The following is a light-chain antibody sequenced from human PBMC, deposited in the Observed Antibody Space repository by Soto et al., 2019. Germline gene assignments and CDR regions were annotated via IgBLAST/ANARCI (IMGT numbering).Light chain of an antibody. J-gene: IGKJ1*01. CDR1: QSVSSS. Sequence: EIVLTQSPGTLSLSPGEGATLSCRASQSVSSSYIAWYQQRPGQTPSLLIYGASTRATGIPARFSGSGSGTEFTLTLSSLQSEDFAIYYCQQYNNWPTFGQGTKVDIK. CDR3: QQYNNWPT. CDR2: GAS. V-gene: IGKV3D-15*01.